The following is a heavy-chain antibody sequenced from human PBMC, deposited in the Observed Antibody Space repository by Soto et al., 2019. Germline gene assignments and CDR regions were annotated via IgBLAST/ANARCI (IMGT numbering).Heavy chain of an antibody. CDR1: GFTFSSYW. CDR3: AGDPNIVLVPAAIYYYYGMDV. D-gene: IGHD2-2*01. Sequence: EVQLVESGGGLVQPGGSLRLSCAASGFTFSSYWMSWVRQAPGKGLEWVANIKQDGSEKYYVDSVKGRFTISRDNAKNSLYLQMNSLRAEDTAVYYCAGDPNIVLVPAAIYYYYGMDVWGQGTTVTVSS. V-gene: IGHV3-7*01. CDR2: IKQDGSEK. J-gene: IGHJ6*02.